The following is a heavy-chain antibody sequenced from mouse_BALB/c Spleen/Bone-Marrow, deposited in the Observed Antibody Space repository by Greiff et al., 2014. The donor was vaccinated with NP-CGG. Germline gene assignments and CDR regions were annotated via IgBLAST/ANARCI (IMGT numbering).Heavy chain of an antibody. CDR3: ARYDYGVYFDY. J-gene: IGHJ2*01. CDR2: IDPANGNT. V-gene: IGHV14-3*02. D-gene: IGHD2-4*01. CDR1: GFNIKDTY. Sequence: EVQLVESGAELVKPGASVKLSCTASGFNIKDTYMHWVKQRPEQGLEWIGRIDPANGNTKYDPKFQGKATITADTSSNTAYLQLSSLTSEDTAVYYCARYDYGVYFDYWGQGTTHSLL.